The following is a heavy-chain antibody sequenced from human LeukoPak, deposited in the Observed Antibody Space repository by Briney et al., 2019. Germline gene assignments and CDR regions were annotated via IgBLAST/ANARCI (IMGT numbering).Heavy chain of an antibody. V-gene: IGHV4-4*07. J-gene: IGHJ2*01. CDR2: IYTSGST. Sequence: SETLSLTCTVSGGSISSYYWSWIRQPAGKGLEWIGRIYTSGSTNYNPSLKSRVTMSVDTSKNQFSLKLTSVTAADTAVFYCARRPTTVNGYFDLWGRGTLVTVSS. CDR3: ARRPTTVNGYFDL. D-gene: IGHD4-11*01. CDR1: GGSISSYY.